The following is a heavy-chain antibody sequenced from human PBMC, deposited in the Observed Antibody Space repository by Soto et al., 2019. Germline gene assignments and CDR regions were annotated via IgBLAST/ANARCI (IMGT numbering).Heavy chain of an antibody. CDR2: IYSGGST. V-gene: IGHV3-53*01. J-gene: IGHJ4*02. Sequence: HPGGSLRLSCAASGFTVSSNYMSWVRQAPGKGLEWVSVIYSGGSTYYADSVKGRFTISRDNSKNTLYLQMNSLRAEDTAVYYCAREDYYDSSGYYGYWGQGTLVTVS. CDR1: GFTVSSNY. CDR3: AREDYYDSSGYYGY. D-gene: IGHD3-22*01.